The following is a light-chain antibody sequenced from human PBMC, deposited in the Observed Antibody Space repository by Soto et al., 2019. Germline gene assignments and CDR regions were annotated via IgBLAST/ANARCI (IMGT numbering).Light chain of an antibody. Sequence: DIQMTQSPSTLSASVGDRVTITCRASQSISSWLAWYQQKPGKVPKLLIYKASSLESGVPSRFSGSGSGTEFTLTVSSLQPDDFAMYYCQQYSTSPYTFGQGTKLEIK. V-gene: IGKV1-5*03. J-gene: IGKJ2*01. CDR2: KAS. CDR3: QQYSTSPYT. CDR1: QSISSW.